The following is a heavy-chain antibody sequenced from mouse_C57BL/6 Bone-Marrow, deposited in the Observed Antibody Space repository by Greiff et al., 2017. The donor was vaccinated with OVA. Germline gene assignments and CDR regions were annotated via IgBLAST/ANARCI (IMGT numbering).Heavy chain of an antibody. V-gene: IGHV5-17*01. CDR1: GFTFSDYG. Sequence: DVKLVESGGGLVKPGGSLKLSCAASGFTFSDYGMHWVRQAPEKGLEWVAYISSGSSTIYYADTVKGRFTISRDNAKNTLFLQMTSLRSEDTAMYYCARPVYYYGSSAFAYWGQVTLVTVSA. CDR3: ARPVYYYGSSAFAY. D-gene: IGHD1-1*01. CDR2: ISSGSSTI. J-gene: IGHJ3*01.